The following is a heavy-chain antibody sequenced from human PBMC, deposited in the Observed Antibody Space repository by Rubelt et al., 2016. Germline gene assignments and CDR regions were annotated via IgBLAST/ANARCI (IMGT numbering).Heavy chain of an antibody. CDR3: ARDMGIAVAGYVDY. Sequence: QVQLQESGPGLVKPSETLSLTCTVSGASISSYYWSWIRQPPGKGLEWIGYIYYSGSTNYNPSLGSRVTITGDASKNQLSLKLSSVTAADTAVYYWARDMGIAVAGYVDYWGQGTLVTVSS. D-gene: IGHD6-19*01. CDR2: IYYSGST. CDR1: GASISSYY. V-gene: IGHV4-59*12. J-gene: IGHJ4*02.